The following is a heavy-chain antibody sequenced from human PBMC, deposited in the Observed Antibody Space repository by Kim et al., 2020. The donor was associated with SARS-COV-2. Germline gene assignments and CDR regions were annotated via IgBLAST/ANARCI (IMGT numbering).Heavy chain of an antibody. V-gene: IGHV3-7*01. Sequence: DSVKGRFTIYRDNAKNSLYLQMNSLRAEDTAVYYCAREGGLWFGGTYFDYWGQGTLVTVSS. CDR3: AREGGLWFGGTYFDY. D-gene: IGHD3-10*01. J-gene: IGHJ4*02.